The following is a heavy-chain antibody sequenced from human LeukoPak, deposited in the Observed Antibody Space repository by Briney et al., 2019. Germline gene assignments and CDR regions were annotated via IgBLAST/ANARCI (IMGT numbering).Heavy chain of an antibody. CDR2: INQDGSVE. J-gene: IGHJ4*02. V-gene: IGHV3-7*01. D-gene: IGHD1-26*01. CDR1: GFTFSSNW. Sequence: GGSLRLSCAASGFTFSSNWMSWVRQAPGKRLEWVANINQDGSVEHYVDSVKGRFTISRDNAKNSLYLQMYSLRAEDTAVYYCARTDSGNLGYFDYWGQGTLVSVSS. CDR3: ARTDSGNLGYFDY.